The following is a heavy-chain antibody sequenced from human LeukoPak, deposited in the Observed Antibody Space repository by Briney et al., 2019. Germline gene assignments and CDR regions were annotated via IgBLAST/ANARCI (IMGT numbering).Heavy chain of an antibody. J-gene: IGHJ4*02. CDR1: GFTFSSYA. V-gene: IGHV3-23*01. D-gene: IGHD2-2*01. Sequence: GGSLRLSCAASGFTFSSYAMSWVRQAPGKGLEWVSAISGSGGSTYYADSVKGRFTISRDNSKNTLYLQMNSLRAEDTAVYYCATHAHIVVVPAAIFDYWGQGTLVTVSS. CDR2: ISGSGGST. CDR3: ATHAHIVVVPAAIFDY.